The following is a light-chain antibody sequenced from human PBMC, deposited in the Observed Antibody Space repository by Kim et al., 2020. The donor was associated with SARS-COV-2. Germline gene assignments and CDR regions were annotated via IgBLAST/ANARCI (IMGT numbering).Light chain of an antibody. Sequence: EIVLTQSPGTLSLSPGERATLSCRASQSVSSNYLAWYQQKPGHAPRLLIYGASSRATGIPDRFSGSGSGTDFTLTINRLEPEDFAVYYCQQYGSSPLTFGGGTKVDIK. V-gene: IGKV3-20*01. CDR1: QSVSSNY. CDR2: GAS. CDR3: QQYGSSPLT. J-gene: IGKJ4*01.